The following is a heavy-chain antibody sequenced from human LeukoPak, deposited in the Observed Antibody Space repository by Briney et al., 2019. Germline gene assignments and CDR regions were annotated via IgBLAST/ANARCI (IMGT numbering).Heavy chain of an antibody. CDR1: GFTFSSYG. CDR2: ISYDGSNK. Sequence: GGSLRLSCAASGFTFSSYGMHWVRQAPGKGLEWVAVISYDGSNKYYADSVKGRFTISRDNAKNSLYLQMNSLRAEDTAVYYCARDLIAAAGTGFDYWGQGTLVTVSS. D-gene: IGHD6-13*01. J-gene: IGHJ4*02. CDR3: ARDLIAAAGTGFDY. V-gene: IGHV3-30*03.